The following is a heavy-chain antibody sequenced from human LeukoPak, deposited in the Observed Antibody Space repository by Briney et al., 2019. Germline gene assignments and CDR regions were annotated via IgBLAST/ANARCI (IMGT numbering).Heavy chain of an antibody. Sequence: ASVKVSCKASGGTFSSYAISWVRQAPGQGLEWMGRIIPIFGTANYAQKFQGRVTITTDESTSTVYMEPSSLRSEDTAVYYCARGRAVGVRAGFDYWGQGTLVTVSS. V-gene: IGHV1-69*05. CDR3: ARGRAVGVRAGFDY. CDR2: IIPIFGTA. J-gene: IGHJ4*02. CDR1: GGTFSSYA. D-gene: IGHD1-26*01.